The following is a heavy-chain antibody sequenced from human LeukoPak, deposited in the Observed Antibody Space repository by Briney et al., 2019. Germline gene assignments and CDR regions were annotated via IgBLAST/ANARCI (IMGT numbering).Heavy chain of an antibody. D-gene: IGHD2-15*01. Sequence: PGGSLRLPCTASGFTFSSAWMHWVRQAPGKGLEWVANIRQDGSEKYYVDSVKGRFTISRDNAKNSLYLQMNSLRAEDTAVYYCAKDPYRVVFATGNYLDPWGQGTLVTVSS. CDR3: AKDPYRVVFATGNYLDP. J-gene: IGHJ5*02. CDR1: GFTFSSAW. CDR2: IRQDGSEK. V-gene: IGHV3-7*04.